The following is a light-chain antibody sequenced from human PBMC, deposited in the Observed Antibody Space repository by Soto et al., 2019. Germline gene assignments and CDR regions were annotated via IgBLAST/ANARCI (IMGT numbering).Light chain of an antibody. CDR1: QSISSW. CDR2: KAS. J-gene: IGKJ1*01. Sequence: DIQMTQSPSSLSASVGDRVTITCRASQSISSWLAWYQQKPGKAPKLLIYKASSLESGVPSRFSGSGSGTEFTLTISSLQPDDVAAYYCQQYNSYRTFGQGTKVDIK. V-gene: IGKV1-5*03. CDR3: QQYNSYRT.